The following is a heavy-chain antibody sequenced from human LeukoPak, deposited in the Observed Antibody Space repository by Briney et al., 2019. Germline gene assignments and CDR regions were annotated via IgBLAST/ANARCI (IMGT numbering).Heavy chain of an antibody. CDR1: GFTVSSNY. J-gene: IGHJ3*02. Sequence: GGSLRLSCAAFGFTVSSNYMSWVRQAPGKGLEWVSVIYSGGSTYYADSVKGRFTISRDNSKNTLYLQMNSLRAEDTAVYYCARDPHYYDSSGSGDAFDIWGQGAMVTVSS. CDR3: ARDPHYYDSSGSGDAFDI. CDR2: IYSGGST. V-gene: IGHV3-53*01. D-gene: IGHD3-22*01.